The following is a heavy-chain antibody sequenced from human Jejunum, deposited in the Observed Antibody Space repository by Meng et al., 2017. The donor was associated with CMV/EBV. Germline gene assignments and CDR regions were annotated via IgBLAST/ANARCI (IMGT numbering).Heavy chain of an antibody. V-gene: IGHV3-30*02. CDR3: AKLTSCCYTGYFDY. D-gene: IGHD2-2*01. CDR2: IQYDGGNK. CDR1: GFTFSSYG. Sequence: GFTFSSYGMHWVRQAPGKGLEWVAFIQYDGGNKYYVESVKGRFTISRDNSKNTLYLQMDSLRAEDTAVYYCAKLTSCCYTGYFDYWGQGMLGTVSS. J-gene: IGHJ4*02.